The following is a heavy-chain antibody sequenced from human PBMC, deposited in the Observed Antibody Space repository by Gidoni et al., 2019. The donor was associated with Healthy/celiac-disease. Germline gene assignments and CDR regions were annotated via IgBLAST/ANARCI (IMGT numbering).Heavy chain of an antibody. J-gene: IGHJ6*02. CDR3: ATMTYSNRYYYYYYGMDV. CDR1: GYSISSGYY. D-gene: IGHD4-4*01. V-gene: IGHV4-38-2*01. Sequence: QVPLQESGPGLVKPSETLSLTCAVSGYSISSGYYWGWIRQPPGKGLEWIGSIYHSGSTYYNPSLKSRVTISVDTSKNQFSLKLSSVTAADTAVYYCATMTYSNRYYYYYYGMDVWGQGTTVTVSS. CDR2: IYHSGST.